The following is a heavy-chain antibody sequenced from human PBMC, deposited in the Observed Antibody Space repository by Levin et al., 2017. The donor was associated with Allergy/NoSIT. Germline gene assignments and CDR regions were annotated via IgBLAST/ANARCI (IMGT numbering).Heavy chain of an antibody. V-gene: IGHV3-30*04. CDR3: ARAPLSSGSWYLAE. D-gene: IGHD6-13*01. CDR2: ISYDGSNK. J-gene: IGHJ4*02. CDR1: GFTFSSYA. Sequence: GESLKISCAASGFTFSSYAMHWVRQAPGKGLEWVAVISYDGSNKYYADSVKGRFTISRDNSKNTLYLQMNSLRAEDTAVYYCARAPLSSGSWYLAEWGQGTLVTVSS.